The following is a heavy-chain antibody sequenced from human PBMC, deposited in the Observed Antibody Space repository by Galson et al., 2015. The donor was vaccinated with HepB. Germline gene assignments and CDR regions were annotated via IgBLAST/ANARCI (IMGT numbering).Heavy chain of an antibody. CDR3: ARRGSWGNDAFDI. V-gene: IGHV5-10-1*01. Sequence: QSGAEVKKPGESLRISCKGSGYSFTNNWISWVRQMPGKGLEWMGRIDPSDSYTNYCPSFQGHVTISVDQSISTAYRQWTSLKASDTAVYYCARRGSWGNDAFDIWGQGTMVTVSS. J-gene: IGHJ3*02. CDR1: GYSFTNNW. CDR2: IDPSDSYT. D-gene: IGHD3-16*01.